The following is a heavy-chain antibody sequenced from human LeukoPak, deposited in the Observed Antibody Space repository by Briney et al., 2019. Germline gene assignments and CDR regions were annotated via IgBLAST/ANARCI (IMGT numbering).Heavy chain of an antibody. D-gene: IGHD3-3*01. CDR3: ARGTMYKWCHP. CDR1: GYSISSGYY. V-gene: IGHV4-38-2*01. CDR2: FYHSGST. J-gene: IGHJ5*02. Sequence: SETLSLTCAVSGYSISSGYYWGWIRQPPGKGLGWIGSFYHSGSTYYNPSLKSRVTISVDTSKDQFSLKMRSVTAADTAVYYCARGTMYKWCHPWGQGTLVTLSS.